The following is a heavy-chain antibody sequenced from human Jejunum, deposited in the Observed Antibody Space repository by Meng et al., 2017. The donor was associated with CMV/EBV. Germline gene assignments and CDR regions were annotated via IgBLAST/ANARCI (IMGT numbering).Heavy chain of an antibody. V-gene: IGHV1-3*01. CDR1: GYTFTRDA. J-gene: IGHJ1*01. CDR2: INGGDGDT. CDR3: ARGVVGTGN. D-gene: IGHD1-14*01. Sequence: QVQFVQSGAEVKKPGAHVKISCKASGYTFTRDAVYWVRQAPGQGLEWMGWINGGDGDTKYSQKFQDRVTITRDISANTVYIELSSLRFEDTAVYYCARGVVGTGNWGQGTLVTVSS.